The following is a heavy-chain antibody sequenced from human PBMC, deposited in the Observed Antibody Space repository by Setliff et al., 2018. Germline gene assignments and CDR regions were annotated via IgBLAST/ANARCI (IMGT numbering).Heavy chain of an antibody. J-gene: IGHJ6*02. CDR2: IKSKTDGGTT. CDR1: GISFGDYA. CDR3: AKVAHGGRLVCPSDV. V-gene: IGHV3-15*01. Sequence: SGGSLRLSCAASGISFGDYAMSWVRQAPGKGLEWVGRIKSKTDGGTTDYAAPVKGRFTISRDDSKNTLYLQMNSLKTEDTAVYYCAKVAHGGRLVCPSDVWGQGTTVTVSS. D-gene: IGHD3-9*01.